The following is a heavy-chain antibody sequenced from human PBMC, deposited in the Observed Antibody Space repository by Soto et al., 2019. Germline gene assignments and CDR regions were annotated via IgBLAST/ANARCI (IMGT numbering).Heavy chain of an antibody. Sequence: QVQLQQWGAGLLKPSETLSLTCAVYGGSFSGYYWSWIRQPPGKGLEWIGEINHSGSTNYNPSLKSRVTISVDTSKNQFSLKLSSVTAADTAVYYCARGRRYCSSTSCYLSHLRFDYWGQGTLVTVSS. CDR3: ARGRRYCSSTSCYLSHLRFDY. CDR1: GGSFSGYY. CDR2: INHSGST. J-gene: IGHJ4*02. D-gene: IGHD2-2*01. V-gene: IGHV4-34*01.